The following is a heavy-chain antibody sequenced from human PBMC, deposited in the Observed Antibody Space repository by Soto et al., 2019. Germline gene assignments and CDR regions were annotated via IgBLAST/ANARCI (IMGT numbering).Heavy chain of an antibody. CDR3: ARGGLTDYFDY. Sequence: GGSLRLSCAASGCTFSSYGMHWVRQAPGKGLEWVAVIWYDGSNKYYADSVKGRFTISRDNSKNTLYLQMNSLRAEDTAVYYCARGGLTDYFDYWGQGTLVTVSS. J-gene: IGHJ4*02. CDR1: GCTFSSYG. D-gene: IGHD2-21*02. CDR2: IWYDGSNK. V-gene: IGHV3-33*01.